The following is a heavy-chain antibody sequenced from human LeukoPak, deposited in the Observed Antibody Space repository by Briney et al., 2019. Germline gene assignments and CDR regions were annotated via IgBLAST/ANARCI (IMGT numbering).Heavy chain of an antibody. Sequence: KPSETLSLTCAVYGGSFSGYYWSWIRPPPGKGLEWIGEINQSGSTNYNPSLKSRVTISVDTSKNQFSLKLSSVTAADTAVYYCARATTDYDILTGYLNWFGPWGQGTLVTVSS. D-gene: IGHD3-9*01. CDR3: ARATTDYDILTGYLNWFGP. J-gene: IGHJ5*02. CDR2: INQSGST. CDR1: GGSFSGYY. V-gene: IGHV4-34*01.